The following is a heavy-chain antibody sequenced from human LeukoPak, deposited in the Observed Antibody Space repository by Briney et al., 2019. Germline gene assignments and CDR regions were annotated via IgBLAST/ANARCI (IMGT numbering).Heavy chain of an antibody. J-gene: IGHJ5*02. CDR3: ARLGYCSSARCSNWFDP. D-gene: IGHD2-2*01. CDR2: MYYSGGT. CDR1: GGSMSGYY. V-gene: IGHV4-59*01. Sequence: SETLSLTCTVPGGSMSGYYWSWIRQPPGKGLQWIGYMYYSGGTNYNPSLESRVTISVDTSKNQFSLKLSSVTAADAAVYYCARLGYCSSARCSNWFDPWGQGTLVTVSS.